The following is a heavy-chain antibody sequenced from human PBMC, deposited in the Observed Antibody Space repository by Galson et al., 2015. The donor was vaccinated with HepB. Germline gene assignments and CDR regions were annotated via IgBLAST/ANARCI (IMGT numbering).Heavy chain of an antibody. V-gene: IGHV4-39*01. CDR3: ATQAGADILTHFFFDL. D-gene: IGHD2-2*02. CDR2: VDYSGST. J-gene: IGHJ2*01. Sequence: ETLSLTCSVSGGSINNSLYYWGCIRQPPGKGLEWIGSVDYSGSTYYNPSLKSRLTISVATSKNQFSLKLSSMTAAATALYYCATQAGADILTHFFFDLWGRGALVTVSP. CDR1: GGSINNSLYY.